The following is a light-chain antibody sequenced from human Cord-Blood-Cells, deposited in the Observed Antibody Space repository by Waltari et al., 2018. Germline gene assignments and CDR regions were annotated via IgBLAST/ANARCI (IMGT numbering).Light chain of an antibody. J-gene: IGKJ2*01. V-gene: IGKV3-20*01. Sequence: EIVLTQSPGTLSFSPRETATLPCRASQSVSSSYLAWDQQKPGQAPRLLIYGASSRATGIPDRFSGSGSGTAFTLTISRLEPEDFAVYYCQHYGSSLYTFGQGTKLEIK. CDR3: QHYGSSLYT. CDR1: QSVSSSY. CDR2: GAS.